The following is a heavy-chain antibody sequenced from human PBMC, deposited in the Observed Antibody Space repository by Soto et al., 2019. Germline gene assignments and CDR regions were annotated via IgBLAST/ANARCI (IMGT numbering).Heavy chain of an antibody. CDR2: ISSSSSYI. CDR1: GFTFSSYS. Sequence: GGSLRLSCAASGFTFSSYSMNWVRQAPGKGLEWVSSISSSSSYIYYADSVKGRFTISRDNAKNSPYLQMNSLRAEDTAVYYCARLSSGWYEGEYYYYGMDVWGQGTTVTVSS. CDR3: ARLSSGWYEGEYYYYGMDV. J-gene: IGHJ6*02. V-gene: IGHV3-21*01. D-gene: IGHD6-19*01.